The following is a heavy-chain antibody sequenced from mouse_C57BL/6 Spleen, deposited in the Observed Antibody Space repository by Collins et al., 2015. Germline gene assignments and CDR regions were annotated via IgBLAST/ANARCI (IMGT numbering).Heavy chain of an antibody. CDR2: IDPETGGT. D-gene: IGHD2-3*01. CDR1: GYTFSDYE. J-gene: IGHJ4*01. CDR3: ARKDGYYIYSMDY. V-gene: IGHV1-15*01. Sequence: QVQLQQSGAELVRPGASVTLSCKASGYTFSDYEMHWVRQTPVHGLEWIGAIDPETGGTAYNQKFKGKATLTADKSSTTAFMQLNSLTSEDSAVYFCARKDGYYIYSMDYWGQGTSVTVSS.